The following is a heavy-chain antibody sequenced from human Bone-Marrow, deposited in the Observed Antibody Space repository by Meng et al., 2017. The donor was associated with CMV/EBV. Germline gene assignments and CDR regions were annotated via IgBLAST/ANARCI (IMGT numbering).Heavy chain of an antibody. CDR3: ARGGYWRTDY. Sequence: LSGAVYGWSFSGYYWTWIRQPPGKGLEGIAEINHSGNTNYNPSLKSRVTISVDTSKNQISLRLSSVTAADTAVYHCARGGYWRTDYWGQGILVTVSS. D-gene: IGHD2-8*02. CDR2: INHSGNT. V-gene: IGHV4-34*01. CDR1: GWSFSGYY. J-gene: IGHJ4*02.